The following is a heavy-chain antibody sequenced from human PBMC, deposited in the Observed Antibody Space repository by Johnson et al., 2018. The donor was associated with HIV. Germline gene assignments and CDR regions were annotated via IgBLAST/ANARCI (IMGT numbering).Heavy chain of an antibody. J-gene: IGHJ3*02. CDR3: ARAPGAGDAFDI. CDR2: ISGSGGST. Sequence: VYLVESGGGVVRPGGSLRLSCAASGFTFSSYAMSWVRQAPGKGLEWVSAISGSGGSTYYADSVKGRFSISRDTAKNSLYLQMNSLRAEDTAVYYCARAPGAGDAFDIWGQGTMVTVSS. V-gene: IGHV3-23*04. D-gene: IGHD7-27*01. CDR1: GFTFSSYA.